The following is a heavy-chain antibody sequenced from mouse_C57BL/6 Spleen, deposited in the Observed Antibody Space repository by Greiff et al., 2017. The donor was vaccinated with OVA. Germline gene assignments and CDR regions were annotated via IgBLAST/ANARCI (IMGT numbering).Heavy chain of an antibody. D-gene: IGHD1-1*01. J-gene: IGHJ4*01. V-gene: IGHV2-5*01. Sequence: VKLMESGPGLVQPSQSLSITCTVSGFSLTSYGVHWVRQSPGKGLEWLGVIWRGGSTDYNAAFMSRLSITKDNSKSQVFFKMNSLQADDTAIYYGATYYGSSYDAMDYWGQGTSVTVSS. CDR1: GFSLTSYG. CDR3: ATYYGSSYDAMDY. CDR2: IWRGGST.